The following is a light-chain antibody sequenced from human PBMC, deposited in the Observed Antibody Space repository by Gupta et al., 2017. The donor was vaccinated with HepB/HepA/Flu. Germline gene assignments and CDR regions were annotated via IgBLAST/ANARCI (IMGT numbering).Light chain of an antibody. CDR1: SNDVGVYNY. CDR3: SSYTSSSTRVV. CDR2: DVS. V-gene: IGLV2-14*01. Sequence: QSALTHPASVSASPGQAITISCTGTSNDVGVYNYVSWYQQYPGKAPKLMIYDVSNRPSGVSNRFSGSKSGNTASLTISGLQAEDEADYYCSSYTSSSTRVVFGGGTKLTVL. J-gene: IGLJ2*01.